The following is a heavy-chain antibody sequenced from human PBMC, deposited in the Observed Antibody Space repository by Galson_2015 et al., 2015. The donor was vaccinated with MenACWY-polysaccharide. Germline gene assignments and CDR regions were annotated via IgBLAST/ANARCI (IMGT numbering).Heavy chain of an antibody. Sequence: SLRLSCAASGFSFSHNAMTWVRQAPGKGLEWVSAISGSGTRTYYADSVKGRFTISRDNSKNTVYLQMNSLRVEDTAVFYCARAFDIVVVPAGSWGQGTLVTVSS. J-gene: IGHJ4*02. CDR1: GFSFSHNA. CDR2: ISGSGTRT. V-gene: IGHV3-23*01. D-gene: IGHD2-2*01. CDR3: ARAFDIVVVPAGS.